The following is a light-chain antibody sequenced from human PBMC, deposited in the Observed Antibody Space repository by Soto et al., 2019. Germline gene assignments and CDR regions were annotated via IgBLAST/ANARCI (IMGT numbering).Light chain of an antibody. V-gene: IGLV2-14*01. CDR2: EVT. CDR1: SGDIGSYNR. Sequence: LAQPASVSGSPGQSITISCTGTSGDIGSYNRVSWYQQHPGKAPKLIIYEVTDRPSGVSNRFSGSKSGNTASLTISGLQAEDEAEYYCSSYTNINTRACVFGTGTKVTVL. J-gene: IGLJ1*01. CDR3: SSYTNINTRACV.